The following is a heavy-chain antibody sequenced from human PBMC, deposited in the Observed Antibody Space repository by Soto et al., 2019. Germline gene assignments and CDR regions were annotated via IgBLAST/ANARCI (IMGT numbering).Heavy chain of an antibody. D-gene: IGHD5-18*01. Sequence: QVQLVQSGAEVKKPGSSVKVSCKASGGTFSSYTISWVRQAPGQGLEWMGRIIPILGIANYAQKFQGRVTXTXDXYTSTAYMELSSLRSEDTAVYYCASRDGYSHWYFDLWGRGTLVTVSS. CDR3: ASRDGYSHWYFDL. V-gene: IGHV1-69*02. CDR2: IIPILGIA. J-gene: IGHJ2*01. CDR1: GGTFSSYT.